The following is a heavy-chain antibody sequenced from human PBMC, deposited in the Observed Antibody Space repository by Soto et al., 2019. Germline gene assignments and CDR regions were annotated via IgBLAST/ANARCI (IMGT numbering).Heavy chain of an antibody. CDR3: ARVRAVAARVGAFDI. D-gene: IGHD2-15*01. Sequence: PSETLSLTCAVYGGSFIGYYWSWIRQPPGKGLEWIGEINHSGSTNYNPSLKSRVTISVDTSKNQFSLKLSSVTAADTAVYYCARVRAVAARVGAFDIWGQGTMVTVSS. CDR1: GGSFIGYY. V-gene: IGHV4-34*01. CDR2: INHSGST. J-gene: IGHJ3*02.